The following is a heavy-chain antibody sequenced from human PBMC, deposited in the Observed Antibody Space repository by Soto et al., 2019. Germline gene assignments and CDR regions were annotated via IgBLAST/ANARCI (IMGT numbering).Heavy chain of an antibody. CDR3: AKSGSSSSWTMYDYYYYGMDV. V-gene: IGHV3-30*18. Sequence: GGSLRLSCAASGFTFSSYGMHWVRQAPGKGLEWVAVISYDGSNKYYADSVKGRFTISRDNSKNTLYLQMNSLRAEDTAVYYCAKSGSSSSWTMYDYYYYGMDVWGQGTTVTVSS. CDR2: ISYDGSNK. D-gene: IGHD6-6*01. CDR1: GFTFSSYG. J-gene: IGHJ6*02.